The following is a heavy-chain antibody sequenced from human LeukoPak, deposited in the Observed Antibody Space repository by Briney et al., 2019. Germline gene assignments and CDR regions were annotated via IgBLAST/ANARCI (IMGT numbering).Heavy chain of an antibody. D-gene: IGHD6-19*01. V-gene: IGHV3-73*01. CDR1: GFSFSGSA. Sequence: GGSLRLSCAASGFSFSGSAMHWVRQASGKGLEWVGHIGNKANSYATTYAASMKGRFTISRDDSKNTAYLQMNSLKTEDTAVYYCTRSTPSRWLIRFDPWGQGTLVTVSS. J-gene: IGHJ5*02. CDR2: IGNKANSYAT. CDR3: TRSTPSRWLIRFDP.